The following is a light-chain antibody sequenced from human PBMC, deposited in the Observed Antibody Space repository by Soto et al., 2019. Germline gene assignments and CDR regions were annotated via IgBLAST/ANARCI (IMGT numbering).Light chain of an antibody. CDR2: GAS. V-gene: IGKV3-15*01. J-gene: IGKJ1*01. CDR3: QQYNKWPLA. Sequence: IVMMQSPATLSVSPGESATLFCRASESVSSNLAWYQQKPGQAPRLLIYGASTRATGVPARFSGSGSGTGFALSISSLQSEDFAVYYCQQYNKWPLAFGQGTKVEIK. CDR1: ESVSSN.